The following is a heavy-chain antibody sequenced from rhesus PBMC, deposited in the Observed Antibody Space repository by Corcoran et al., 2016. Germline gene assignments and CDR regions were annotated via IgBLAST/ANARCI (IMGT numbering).Heavy chain of an antibody. Sequence: EVQLVESGRGLVQPGGSLRRSWEGSGFTFKMYGLPWVRQAPGEGMGWVAVISSDGRTKYLADSVKDRFTISRDNSNNMVYLQMNNLKVEDTAVYYCTRFDYWGQGVVVTVSS. J-gene: IGHJ4*01. CDR3: TRFDY. CDR1: GFTFKMYG. CDR2: ISSDGRTK. V-gene: IGHV3-54*02.